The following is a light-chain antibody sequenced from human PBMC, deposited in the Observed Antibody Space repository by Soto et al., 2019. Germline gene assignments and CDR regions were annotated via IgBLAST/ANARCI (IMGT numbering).Light chain of an antibody. CDR3: QTWGSGIVV. Sequence: QSVLTQSPSASASLGASVKLTCTLSSVHSNYAIAWHQQQSEKGPRYLMKLNSDGSHSKGDGIPDRFSGSSSGAERYLTISSLQSEYEADYYCQTWGSGIVVFGGGTQLTVL. V-gene: IGLV4-69*01. CDR1: SVHSNYA. J-gene: IGLJ2*01. CDR2: LNSDGSH.